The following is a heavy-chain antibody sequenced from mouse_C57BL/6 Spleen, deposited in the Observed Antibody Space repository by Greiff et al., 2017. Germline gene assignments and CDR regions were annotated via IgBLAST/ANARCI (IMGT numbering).Heavy chain of an antibody. D-gene: IGHD2-4*01. CDR2: IDPSDSYT. J-gene: IGHJ4*01. Sequence: QVQLQQPGAELVMPGASVKLSCKASGYTFTSYWMHWVKQRPGQGLEWIGEIDPSDSYTNYNQKFKGKSTLTVDKSSSTAYMQLSSLTSEDSAVYYCARRGITRDYAMDYWGQGTSVTVSS. CDR1: GYTFTSYW. V-gene: IGHV1-69*01. CDR3: ARRGITRDYAMDY.